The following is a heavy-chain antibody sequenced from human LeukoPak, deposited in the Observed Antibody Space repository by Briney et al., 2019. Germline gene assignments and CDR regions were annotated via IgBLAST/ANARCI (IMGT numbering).Heavy chain of an antibody. Sequence: PGGSLRLSCVASGFTFSGHWMHWVRQVPGEGLMAVSRITPDGNAAAYAGSVKGRFTISRGNAKNTLYLEMNSLTAEDTALHHCTRSGYSNGYDYWGQGTLVTVSS. CDR2: ITPDGNAA. D-gene: IGHD2-15*01. J-gene: IGHJ4*02. CDR3: TRSGYSNGYDY. CDR1: GFTFSGHW. V-gene: IGHV3-74*03.